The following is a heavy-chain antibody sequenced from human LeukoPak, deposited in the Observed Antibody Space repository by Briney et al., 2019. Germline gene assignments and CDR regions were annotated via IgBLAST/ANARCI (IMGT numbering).Heavy chain of an antibody. CDR1: GGSISSYY. D-gene: IGHD3-22*01. CDR2: IYHSGST. CDR3: TRQSITMIVVVRHFDY. J-gene: IGHJ4*02. Sequence: SETLSLTCTVSGGSISSYYWGWIRQPPGKGLEWIGSIYHSGSTYYNPSLKSRVTISVDTSKNQFSLKLSSVTAADTAVYYCTRQSITMIVVVRHFDYWGQGTLVTVSS. V-gene: IGHV4-38-2*02.